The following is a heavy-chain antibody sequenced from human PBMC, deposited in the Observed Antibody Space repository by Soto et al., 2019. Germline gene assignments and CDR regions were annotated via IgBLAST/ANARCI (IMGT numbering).Heavy chain of an antibody. V-gene: IGHV4-59*08. CDR2: IYYSGST. CDR1: GGSISSYY. D-gene: IGHD3-10*01. CDR3: ASSVQAYYYYMDV. Sequence: SETLSLTCTVSGGSISSYYWSWIRQPPGKGLEWIGYIYYSGSTNYNPSLTSRVTISVDTSKNQFSLKLSSVTAADTAVYYCASSVQAYYYYMDVWGKGTTVTVSS. J-gene: IGHJ6*03.